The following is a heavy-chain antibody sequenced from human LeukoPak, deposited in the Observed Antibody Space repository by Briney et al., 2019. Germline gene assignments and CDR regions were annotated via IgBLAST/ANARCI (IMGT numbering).Heavy chain of an antibody. Sequence: GGSLRLSCVGSGFTFSDAWMSWVRQAPGKGLEWIGRIKSKSDGGTIDYAAPVKGRFTISRDDSRNTLYLQMNSLKTEDTAVYYCTTRRQDGWWGQGTLVTVS. CDR3: TTRRQDGW. CDR1: GFTFSDAW. CDR2: IKSKSDGGTI. D-gene: IGHD2-15*01. V-gene: IGHV3-15*01. J-gene: IGHJ4*02.